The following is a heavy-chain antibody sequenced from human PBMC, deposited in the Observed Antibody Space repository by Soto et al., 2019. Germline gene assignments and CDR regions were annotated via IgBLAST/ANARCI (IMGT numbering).Heavy chain of an antibody. D-gene: IGHD6-19*01. CDR1: GGTFSSYA. CDR2: IIPIFGTA. J-gene: IGHJ4*02. Sequence: SVKVSCKASGGTFSSYAISWVRQAPGQGLEWMGGIIPIFGTANYAQKFQGRVTITADESTSTAYMELSSLRSEDTAVYYCARDRSGWSYAFDYWGQGTLVTVSS. CDR3: ARDRSGWSYAFDY. V-gene: IGHV1-69*13.